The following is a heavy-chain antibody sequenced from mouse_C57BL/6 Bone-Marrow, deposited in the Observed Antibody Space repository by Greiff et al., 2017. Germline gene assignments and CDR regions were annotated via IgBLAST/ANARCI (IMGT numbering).Heavy chain of an antibody. CDR1: GYIFTEYT. CDR3: ARHERYYDYEGYFDY. D-gene: IGHD2-4*01. V-gene: IGHV1-62-2*01. Sequence: QVQLQQSGAELVKPGASVKLSCKASGYIFTEYTIHWVKQRSGQGLEWIGWFYPGSGSIKYNERFKDKATLTADKSANTVNMELSRLTSEDSAVYYCARHERYYDYEGYFDYWGQATTLTASS. J-gene: IGHJ2*01. CDR2: FYPGSGSI.